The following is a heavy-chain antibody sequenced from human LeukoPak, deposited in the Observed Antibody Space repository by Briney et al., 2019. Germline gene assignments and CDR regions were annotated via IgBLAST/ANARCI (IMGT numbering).Heavy chain of an antibody. CDR2: TYYRSQQWYS. J-gene: IGHJ4*02. V-gene: IGHV6-1*01. D-gene: IGHD3-3*01. CDR1: GDSVSRNGAA. Sequence: SQTLSLTSALSGDSVSRNGAAWNSARQSPSRGLEWLGRTYYRSQQWYSDYAPSVKCRITLNPDTSKNQFSLQLNSVTPEDTAVYYCGRETDFGVVTNWGQGTLVTVSS. CDR3: GRETDFGVVTN.